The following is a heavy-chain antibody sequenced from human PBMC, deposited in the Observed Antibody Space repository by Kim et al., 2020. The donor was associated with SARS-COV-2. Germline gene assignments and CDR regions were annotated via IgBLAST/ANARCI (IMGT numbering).Heavy chain of an antibody. V-gene: IGHV1-69*13. D-gene: IGHD2-21*02. J-gene: IGHJ6*02. Sequence: SVKVSCKASGGTFSSYAISWVRQAPGQGLEWMGGIIPIFGTANYAQKFQGRVTNTADESTSTAYMELSSLRSEDTAVYYCAREESDEHGGNFSPPETRPIYYYYYGMDVWGQGTTVTVSS. CDR1: GGTFSSYA. CDR2: IIPIFGTA. CDR3: AREESDEHGGNFSPPETRPIYYYYYGMDV.